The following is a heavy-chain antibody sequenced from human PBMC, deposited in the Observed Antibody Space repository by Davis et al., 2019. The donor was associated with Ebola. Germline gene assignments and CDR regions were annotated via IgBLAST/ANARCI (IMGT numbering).Heavy chain of an antibody. V-gene: IGHV3-48*02. CDR3: ARVGYDILTGYYISYYYYGMDV. J-gene: IGHJ6*02. CDR2: ISSSSSTI. Sequence: GESLKISCAASGFTFSSYSMNWVRQAPGNGLEWVSYISSSSSTIYYADSVKGRFTISRDNAKNSLYLQMNSLRDEDTAVYYCARVGYDILTGYYISYYYYGMDVWGQGTTVTVSS. D-gene: IGHD3-9*01. CDR1: GFTFSSYS.